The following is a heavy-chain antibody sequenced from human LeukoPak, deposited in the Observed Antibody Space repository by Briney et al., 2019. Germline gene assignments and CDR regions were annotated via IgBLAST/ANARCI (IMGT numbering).Heavy chain of an antibody. CDR3: ARDWGYDSGTYCVY. D-gene: IGHD3-10*01. CDR2: ISYDGKKR. V-gene: IGHV3-30*04. J-gene: IGHJ4*02. Sequence: GESLRLSCAASGFTFSSYSMHWVRQAPGKGLEWVAVISYDGKKRFYADSVKGRFTISRDNSKNTVDLQMNSLRAEDMAVYYCARDWGYDSGTYCVYWGQGTLVTVSS. CDR1: GFTFSSYS.